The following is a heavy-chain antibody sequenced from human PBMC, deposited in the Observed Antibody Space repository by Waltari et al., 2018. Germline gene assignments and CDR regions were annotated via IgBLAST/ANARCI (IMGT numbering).Heavy chain of an antibody. D-gene: IGHD6-6*01. J-gene: IGHJ2*01. V-gene: IGHV2-5*01. CDR2: IYWNDDK. CDR1: GFSLSTSGVG. CDR3: AHRSIAALPYRYFDL. Sequence: QITLKESGPTLVKPTQTLTLTCTFSGFSLSTSGVGVGWIRQPPGKALEWLALIYWNDDKRYSPSLKSRLTITKDTSKNQVVLTMTNMDPVDTATYYCAHRSIAALPYRYFDLWGRGTLVTVSS.